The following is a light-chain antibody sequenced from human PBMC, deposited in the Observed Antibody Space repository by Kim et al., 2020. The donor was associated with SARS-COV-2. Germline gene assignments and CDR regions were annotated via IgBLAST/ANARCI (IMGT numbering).Light chain of an antibody. V-gene: IGKV3-15*01. J-gene: IGKJ5*01. CDR2: GAS. CDR3: QQYNNWPFT. Sequence: VAPGERATLSCRASQSVSSNLAWYQQKPGQAPRLLIYGASTRATGIPARCSGSGSGTEFTLTISSLQSEDFAVYYCQQYNNWPFTFGQGTRLEIK. CDR1: QSVSSN.